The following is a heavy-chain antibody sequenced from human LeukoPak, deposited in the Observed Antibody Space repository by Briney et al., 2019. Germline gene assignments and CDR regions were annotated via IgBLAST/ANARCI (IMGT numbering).Heavy chain of an antibody. J-gene: IGHJ6*04. CDR2: IRGSGDST. Sequence: GGTLRLSCAASGFTFSSYGMSWVRQAPGKGLEWVSTIRGSGDSTYYADSVKGRFTISRDNAKNSLYLQMNSLRAEDTAVYYCAELGITMIGGVWGKGTTVTISS. CDR1: GFTFSSYG. V-gene: IGHV3-23*01. CDR3: AELGITMIGGV. D-gene: IGHD3-10*02.